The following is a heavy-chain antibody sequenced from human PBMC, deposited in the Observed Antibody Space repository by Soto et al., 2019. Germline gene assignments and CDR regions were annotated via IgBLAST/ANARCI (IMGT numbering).Heavy chain of an antibody. V-gene: IGHV1-18*01. D-gene: IGHD3-22*01. J-gene: IGHJ6*02. CDR2: ISAYNGNT. CDR1: GYTFTSYG. Sequence: ASVKVSCHASGYTFTSYGIRWVRQAPVQGLEWMGWISAYNGNTNYAQKLQGRVTMTTDTSTSTAYMELRSLRSDDTAVYYCARESYYYDSSGSLYYGMDVWGQGTTVTVSS. CDR3: ARESYYYDSSGSLYYGMDV.